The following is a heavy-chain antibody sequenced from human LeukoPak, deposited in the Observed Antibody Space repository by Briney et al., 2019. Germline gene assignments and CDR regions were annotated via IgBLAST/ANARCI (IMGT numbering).Heavy chain of an antibody. J-gene: IGHJ6*02. D-gene: IGHD1-1*01. CDR3: ARVKVQGAVIGMDV. V-gene: IGHV4-31*03. Sequence: PSETLSLTCTVSGGSISSGGYYWSWIRQHPGKGLEWIGYIYYSGSTYYNPSLKSRVTISVDTSKNQFFLKLSSVTAADTAVYYCARVKVQGAVIGMDVWGQGTTVTVSS. CDR1: GGSISSGGYY. CDR2: IYYSGST.